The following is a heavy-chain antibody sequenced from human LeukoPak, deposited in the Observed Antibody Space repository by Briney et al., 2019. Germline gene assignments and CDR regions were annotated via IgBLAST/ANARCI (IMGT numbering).Heavy chain of an antibody. J-gene: IGHJ4*02. CDR1: GFTFSNYG. CDR3: ATVFSSSNEFFDY. CDR2: IWYDGSNK. V-gene: IGHV3-33*01. D-gene: IGHD2-2*01. Sequence: PGGSLRLSCAASGFTFSNYGMHWVRQAPGKGLDWVAIIWYDGSNKYYADSVKGRFTIPRDNSKNTLYLQMNSLRAEDTAVYYCATVFSSSNEFFDYWGQGALVTVSS.